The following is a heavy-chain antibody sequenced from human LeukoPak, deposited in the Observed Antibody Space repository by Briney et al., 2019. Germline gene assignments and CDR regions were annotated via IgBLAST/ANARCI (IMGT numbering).Heavy chain of an antibody. CDR3: ARMYYYGSGPYYGDY. Sequence: ASVKVSFKASGYSCTDYCVHWVRQAPGQGLEWVGLLNPNSGDTNYAQKFQGRVTMIRDTSINTAYMELRRLRSDDTAVYYCARMYYYGSGPYYGDYWGQGTLVTVSS. D-gene: IGHD3-10*01. J-gene: IGHJ4*02. V-gene: IGHV1-2*02. CDR2: LNPNSGDT. CDR1: GYSCTDYC.